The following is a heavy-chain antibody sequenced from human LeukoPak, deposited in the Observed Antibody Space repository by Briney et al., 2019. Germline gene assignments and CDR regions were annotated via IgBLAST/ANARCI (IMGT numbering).Heavy chain of an antibody. CDR3: ARHSHIVVVPAAIRGALGY. V-gene: IGHV4-34*01. Sequence: PSETLSLTCAVYGGSFSGYYWSWIRQPPGKGLEWIGEINHSGSTNYNPSLKSRVTISVDTSKNQFSLKLSSVTAADTAVYYCARHSHIVVVPAAIRGALGYWGQGTLVTVSS. D-gene: IGHD2-2*02. CDR1: GGSFSGYY. J-gene: IGHJ4*02. CDR2: INHSGST.